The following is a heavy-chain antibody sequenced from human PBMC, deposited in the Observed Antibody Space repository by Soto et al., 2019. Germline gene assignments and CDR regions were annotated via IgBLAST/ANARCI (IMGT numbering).Heavy chain of an antibody. J-gene: IGHJ3*02. D-gene: IGHD1-20*01. Sequence: GGSLRLSCEVSGFTFKTYWMSWVRQAPGKGLEWLANMNEDANTKYYVDSVKGRFTILGDGAGNSLLLKMASLRAEDTAVYFCAAYNTSRHAAFDIWGRGTLVSVSS. CDR1: GFTFKTYW. CDR3: AAYNTSRHAAFDI. CDR2: MNEDANTK. V-gene: IGHV3-7*01.